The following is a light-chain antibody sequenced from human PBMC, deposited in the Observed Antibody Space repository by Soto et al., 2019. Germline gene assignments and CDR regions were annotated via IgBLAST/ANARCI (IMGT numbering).Light chain of an antibody. V-gene: IGLV2-14*01. CDR1: SSDVGGYNF. CDR2: EVS. Sequence: QSPLTQPASVSFSPGHSITISCTGTSSDVGGYNFVSWYQYHPGKAPKLLIYEVSNRPSGVSDRFSGSKTGNTASLTISGLQPEDEADYYCSSYTITTALVFGSGTKV. CDR3: SSYTITTALV. J-gene: IGLJ1*01.